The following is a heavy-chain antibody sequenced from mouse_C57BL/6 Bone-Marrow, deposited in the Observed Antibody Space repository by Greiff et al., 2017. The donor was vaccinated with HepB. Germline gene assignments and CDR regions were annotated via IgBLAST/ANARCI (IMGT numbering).Heavy chain of an antibody. Sequence: VQLQQSGPELVKPGASVKISCKASGYTFTDYYMNWVKQSHGKSLEWIGDINPNNGGTSYNQKFKGKATLTVDKSSSTAYMELRSLTSEDSAVYYCARRRSYYYGSEFAYWGQGTLVTVSA. CDR1: GYTFTDYY. CDR3: ARRRSYYYGSEFAY. V-gene: IGHV1-26*01. D-gene: IGHD1-1*01. CDR2: INPNNGGT. J-gene: IGHJ3*01.